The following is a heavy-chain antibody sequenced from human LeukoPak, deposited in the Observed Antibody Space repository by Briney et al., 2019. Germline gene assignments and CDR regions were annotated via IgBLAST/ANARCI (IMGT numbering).Heavy chain of an antibody. CDR3: ARCGGSWIQLYYYYGMDV. J-gene: IGHJ6*02. V-gene: IGHV1-8*01. CDR2: MNPNSGNT. Sequence: ASVKVSCKASGYTFTSYDINWVRQATGQGLEWMGWMNPNSGNTGYAQKFQGRVTMTRNTSISTAYMELSSLRSEDTAVYYCARCGGSWIQLYYYYGMDVWGLGTTVTVSS. CDR1: GYTFTSYD. D-gene: IGHD5-18*01.